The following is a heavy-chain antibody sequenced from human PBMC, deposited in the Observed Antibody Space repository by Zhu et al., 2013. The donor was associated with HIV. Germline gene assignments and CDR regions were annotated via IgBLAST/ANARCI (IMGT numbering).Heavy chain of an antibody. D-gene: IGHD2-15*01. CDR3: ATNMKYCSGGGCYGWFDP. Sequence: QVQLVQSGAEVRKPGASVRLSCKVSGYTLTELSMHWVRQAPGRGLEWVGGFDPDEGEVFYAQKFQGRVTMTEDRSSDTAFMELSSLTYEDTAMYYCATNMKYCSGGGCYGWFDPWGQGTLVTVSS. V-gene: IGHV1-24*01. CDR2: FDPDEGEV. CDR1: GYTLTELS. J-gene: IGHJ5*02.